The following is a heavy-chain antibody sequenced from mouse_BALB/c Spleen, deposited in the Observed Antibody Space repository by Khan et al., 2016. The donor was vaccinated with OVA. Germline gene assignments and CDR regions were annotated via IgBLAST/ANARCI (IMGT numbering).Heavy chain of an antibody. J-gene: IGHJ3*01. CDR2: IWAGGST. V-gene: IGHV2-9*02. CDR1: GFSFSNYG. Sequence: QVQLQQSGPGLVAPSQTLSITCTVSGFSFSNYGVHWVRQPPGKGLEWLGVIWAGGSTNPNSALMSRLSISTVDSKSQVVLKMTSLQTDDTAMYYCARAFYNGAWFAYWGQGTLVTVSA. D-gene: IGHD1-3*01. CDR3: ARAFYNGAWFAY.